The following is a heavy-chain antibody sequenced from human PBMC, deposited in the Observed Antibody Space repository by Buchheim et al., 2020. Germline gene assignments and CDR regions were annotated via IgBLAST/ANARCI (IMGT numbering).Heavy chain of an antibody. D-gene: IGHD3-22*01. CDR3: AKTFHYYVSSALFDY. J-gene: IGHJ4*02. CDR1: GFTFSSYG. CDR2: ISYDGSNK. V-gene: IGHV3-30*18. Sequence: QVQLVESGGGVVQPGRSLRLSCAASGFTFSSYGMHWVRQAPGKGLEWVAVISYDGSNKYYADSVKGRFTISRDNSKNTLYLQMNSLRAEDTAVYYCAKTFHYYVSSALFDYWGQGTL.